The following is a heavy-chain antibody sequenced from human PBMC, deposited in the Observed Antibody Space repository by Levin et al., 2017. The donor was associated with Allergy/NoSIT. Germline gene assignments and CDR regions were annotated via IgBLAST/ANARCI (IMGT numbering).Heavy chain of an antibody. D-gene: IGHD3-10*01. CDR2: INHSGST. CDR3: ARGLPVRGVTARKTRGKGYYYYMDV. J-gene: IGHJ6*03. Sequence: SQTLSLTCAVYGGSFSGYYWSWIRQPPGKGLEWIGEINHSGSTNYNPSLKSRVTISVDTSKNQFSLKLSSVTAADTAVYYCARGLPVRGVTARKTRGKGYYYYMDVWGKGTTVTVSS. CDR1: GGSFSGYY. V-gene: IGHV4-34*01.